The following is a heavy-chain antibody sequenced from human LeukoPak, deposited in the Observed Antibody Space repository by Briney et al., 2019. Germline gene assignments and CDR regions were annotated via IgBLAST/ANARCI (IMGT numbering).Heavy chain of an antibody. CDR2: IYHSGPT. CDR1: GYSISSGHY. Sequence: SETLSLTCSVSGYSISSGHYWGWIRQPPGKGLEWIGSIYHSGPTYYNPSLKSRVTISVGTSKNHFSLTLSSVTAADTAVYYCARDVDRFDYWGQGTLVTVSS. CDR3: ARDVDRFDY. V-gene: IGHV4-38-2*02. D-gene: IGHD2-21*01. J-gene: IGHJ4*02.